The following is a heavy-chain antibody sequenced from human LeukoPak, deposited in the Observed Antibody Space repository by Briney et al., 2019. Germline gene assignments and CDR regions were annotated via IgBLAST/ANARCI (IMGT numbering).Heavy chain of an antibody. V-gene: IGHV1-24*01. CDR2: FDPEDGET. CDR3: ATVWAWLPMGKDYYYGMDV. D-gene: IGHD5-12*01. CDR1: GYTLTELS. J-gene: IGHJ6*02. Sequence: GASVKVSCKVSGYTLTELSMHWVRQAPGKGLEWMGGFDPEDGETIYAQKFQGRVTMTEDTSTDTAYMELSSQRSEDTAVYYRATVWAWLPMGKDYYYGMDVWGQGTTVTVSS.